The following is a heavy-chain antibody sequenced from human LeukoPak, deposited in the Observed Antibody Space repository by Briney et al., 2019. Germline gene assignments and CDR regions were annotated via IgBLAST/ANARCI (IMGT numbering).Heavy chain of an antibody. Sequence: GGSLRLSCAASGFTVSSNYMSWVRQAPGKGLVWVSRINTDGITTYYADSVKGRFTISRDNSKNTLYLQMNSLRAEDTAVYYCAKDSRGAARPVWYFDYWGQGTLVTVSS. V-gene: IGHV3-53*01. CDR3: AKDSRGAARPVWYFDY. J-gene: IGHJ4*02. D-gene: IGHD6-6*01. CDR1: GFTVSSNY. CDR2: INTDGITT.